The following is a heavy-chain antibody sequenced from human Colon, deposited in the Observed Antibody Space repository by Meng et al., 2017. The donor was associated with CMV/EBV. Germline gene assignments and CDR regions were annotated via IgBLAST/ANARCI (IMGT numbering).Heavy chain of an antibody. CDR3: AREPARGGY. CDR2: ISPYNGDT. CDR1: GYTFTNFG. J-gene: IGHJ4*02. V-gene: IGHV1-18*01. Sequence: QVQLGQFGAEVKKPGASVKVSCKTSGYTFTNFGISWVRQAPGQGLEWMAYISPYNGDTNYAQRFQGRVALTTDTSTSTVYMELGSLTSDDTAMYYCAREPARGGYWGQGTLVTVSS.